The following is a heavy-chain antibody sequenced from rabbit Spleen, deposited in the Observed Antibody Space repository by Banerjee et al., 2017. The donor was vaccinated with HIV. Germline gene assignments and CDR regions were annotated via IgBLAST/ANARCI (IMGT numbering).Heavy chain of an antibody. D-gene: IGHD6-1*01. CDR3: ARDPYVLVPNSLPNL. CDR1: GFDLSSYYY. Sequence: QSLEESGGDLVKPGASLTLTCTASGFDLSSYYYICWVRQAPGKGLEWIACIYISGGSTYYASWAKGRFTISETSSTTVTLQMTSLTAADTATYFCARDPYVLVPNSLPNLWGQGTLVTVS. J-gene: IGHJ4*01. V-gene: IGHV1S40*01. CDR2: IYISGGST.